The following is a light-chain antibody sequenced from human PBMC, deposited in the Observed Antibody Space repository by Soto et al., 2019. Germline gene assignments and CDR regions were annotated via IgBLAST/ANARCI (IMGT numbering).Light chain of an antibody. Sequence: DILMTQSPSILSASVGDTVTITCRASQSISKWLAWYQQRAGQAPTALIFDASNSEKGVPSRFSGSGSGTEFTLIISSLQPEDFATYYCHQYDSYPYTFGQGTKLEI. CDR2: DAS. V-gene: IGKV1-5*01. CDR3: HQYDSYPYT. J-gene: IGKJ2*01. CDR1: QSISKW.